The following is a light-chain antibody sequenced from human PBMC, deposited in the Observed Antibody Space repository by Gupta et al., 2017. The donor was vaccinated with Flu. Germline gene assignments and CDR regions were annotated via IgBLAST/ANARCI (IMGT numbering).Light chain of an antibody. CDR1: RHNIGAGYD. Sequence: SVLPPPPSASGAPEQTVSITCTWRRHNIGAGYDVHWYQQLPGTAPKLLIYGNSNRPSGVLDRCSGAKAGPSASRAITGLQAEDDADYYCQSYDSSMSGPGVFGGGTKLTVL. CDR3: QSYDSSMSGPGV. V-gene: IGLV1-40*01. J-gene: IGLJ3*02. CDR2: GNS.